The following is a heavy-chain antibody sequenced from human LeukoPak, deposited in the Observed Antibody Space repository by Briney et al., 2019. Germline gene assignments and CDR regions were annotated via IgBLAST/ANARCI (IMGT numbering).Heavy chain of an antibody. D-gene: IGHD6-19*01. J-gene: IGHJ4*02. Sequence: PGRSLRLSCAASRFTFSNHAMHWVRQAPGKGLEWVAVISNDGSNKYYADSVKGRFTISRDNSKNTLYLQMNSLRAEDTAVYYCAKAPSRSSGWSIDYWGQRTLVTVSS. V-gene: IGHV3-30*18. CDR3: AKAPSRSSGWSIDY. CDR1: RFTFSNHA. CDR2: ISNDGSNK.